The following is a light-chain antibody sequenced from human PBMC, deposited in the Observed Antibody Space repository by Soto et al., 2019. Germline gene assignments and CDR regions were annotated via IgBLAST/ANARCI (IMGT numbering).Light chain of an antibody. CDR3: SSYTSRTTWV. CDR2: EVS. V-gene: IGLV2-14*01. Sequence: QPASVSGSPGQSITISCTGTSSDVGCYNYVSWHQQYPGKAPKLMIYEVSNLPSGVSNRFSGSKSGNTASLIISGLQAEDEADYYCSSYTSRTTWVFGGGTKLTVL. J-gene: IGLJ3*02. CDR1: SSDVGCYNY.